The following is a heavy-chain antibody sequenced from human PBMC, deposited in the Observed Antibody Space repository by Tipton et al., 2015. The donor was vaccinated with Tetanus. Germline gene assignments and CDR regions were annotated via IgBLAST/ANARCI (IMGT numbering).Heavy chain of an antibody. CDR2: VYYTGDT. CDR3: ARSRGGTRVYYAIAF. D-gene: IGHD3-22*01. Sequence: LRLSCTVSGDSVSGYYWSWIRQPPGEGLEWVGYVYYTGDTNYNPSLKSRVTISMDRSENQISLKMTSVTAADTAVYYCARSRGGTRVYYAIAFWGQGTLVTVSS. J-gene: IGHJ4*02. CDR1: GDSVSGYY. V-gene: IGHV4-59*02.